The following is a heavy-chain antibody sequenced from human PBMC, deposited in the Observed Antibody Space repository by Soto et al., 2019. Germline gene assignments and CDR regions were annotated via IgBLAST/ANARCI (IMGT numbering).Heavy chain of an antibody. V-gene: IGHV1-24*01. Sequence: GASVKVSCKVSGYTLTELSMHWVRQAPGKGLEWMGGFDPEDGETIYAQKFQGRVTMTEDTSTDTAYMELSSLRSEDTAVYYCATDLRGFGELTYYFDYWGQGTLVTVSS. CDR2: FDPEDGET. CDR1: GYTLTELS. J-gene: IGHJ4*02. D-gene: IGHD3-10*01. CDR3: ATDLRGFGELTYYFDY.